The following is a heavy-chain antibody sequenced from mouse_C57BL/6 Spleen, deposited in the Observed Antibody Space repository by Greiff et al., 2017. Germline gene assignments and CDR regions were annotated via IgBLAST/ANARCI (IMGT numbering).Heavy chain of an antibody. CDR3: ARGRRGFYLDY. CDR1: GYTFTSYW. Sequence: VQLQQSGTELVKPGASVKLSCKASGYTFTSYWMHWVKQRPGPGLEWIGNINPSNGGTNYNEKFKSKATLTVDKSSSTAYMQLSSLTYEDAAVYYCARGRRGFYLDYWGQGTTLTVSS. J-gene: IGHJ2*01. V-gene: IGHV1-53*01. CDR2: INPSNGGT. D-gene: IGHD2-12*01.